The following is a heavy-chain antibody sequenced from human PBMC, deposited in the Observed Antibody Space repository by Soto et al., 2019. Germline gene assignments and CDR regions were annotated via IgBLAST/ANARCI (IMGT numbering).Heavy chain of an antibody. CDR2: IKSKTDGGTT. CDR1: GFTFSNAW. Sequence: GGSLRLSCAASGFTFSNAWMSWVRQAPGKGLEWVGRIKSKTDGGTTDYAAPVKGRFTISRDDSKNTLYLQMNSLKTEDTAVYYCTTVFVLHNWNDAFDIWGQGTMVTVSS. V-gene: IGHV3-15*01. D-gene: IGHD1-20*01. CDR3: TTVFVLHNWNDAFDI. J-gene: IGHJ3*02.